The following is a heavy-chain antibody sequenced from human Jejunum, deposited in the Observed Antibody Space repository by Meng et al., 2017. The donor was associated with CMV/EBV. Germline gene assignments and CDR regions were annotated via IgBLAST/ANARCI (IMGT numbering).Heavy chain of an antibody. CDR1: GASIRSYS. CDR2: IYYSGYT. CDR3: AKFSATGAYYLGMDV. D-gene: IGHD7-27*01. Sequence: GASIRSYSWTWIRQPPGKGLEWIGCIYYSGYTNYNPSIKSRVTISVDTSRNQFSLRLTSVTAADTAVYFCAKFSATGAYYLGMDVWGQGTSVTVSS. V-gene: IGHV4-59*01. J-gene: IGHJ6*02.